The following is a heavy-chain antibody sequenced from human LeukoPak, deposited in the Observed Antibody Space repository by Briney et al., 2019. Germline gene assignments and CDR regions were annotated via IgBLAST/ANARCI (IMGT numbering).Heavy chain of an antibody. J-gene: IGHJ6*03. CDR1: NGSISSYH. CDR2: IFPSGST. D-gene: IGHD3-16*01. Sequence: PSETLSLTCTVSNGSISSYHWSWIRQPAEKGLEWIGRIFPSGSTRYNTSLKSRVTISVDRSKNQFSLKVTSVTAADKAVYYCARDQKVPNNNYGYYYYMDVWGKGTTVTVSS. CDR3: ARDQKVPNNNYGYYYYMDV. V-gene: IGHV4-4*07.